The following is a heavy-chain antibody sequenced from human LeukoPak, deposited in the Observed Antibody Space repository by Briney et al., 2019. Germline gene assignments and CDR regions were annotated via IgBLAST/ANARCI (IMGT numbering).Heavy chain of an antibody. Sequence: ASVKVSCKASGYTFTGYYMHWVRQAPGQGLEWKGWINPNSGGTNYAQKFQGRVTMTRDTSISTVYMELSRLRSDDTAVYYCAREGTNSGYDPWDYWGQGTLVTVSS. CDR3: AREGTNSGYDPWDY. J-gene: IGHJ4*02. CDR1: GYTFTGYY. V-gene: IGHV1-2*02. CDR2: INPNSGGT. D-gene: IGHD5-12*01.